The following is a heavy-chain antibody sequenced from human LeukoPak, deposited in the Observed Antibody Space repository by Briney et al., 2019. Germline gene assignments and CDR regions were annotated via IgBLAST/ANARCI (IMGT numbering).Heavy chain of an antibody. CDR2: ISSSSSYI. Sequence: GGSLRLSCAASGFTFRSYSMNWVRQAPGKGLEWVSSISSSSSYIYYADSVKGRFTISRDNAKNSLYLQMNSLRAEDTAVYYCARGHYYGSGSYDYYFDYWGQGTLVTVSS. CDR1: GFTFRSYS. J-gene: IGHJ4*02. V-gene: IGHV3-21*01. D-gene: IGHD3-10*01. CDR3: ARGHYYGSGSYDYYFDY.